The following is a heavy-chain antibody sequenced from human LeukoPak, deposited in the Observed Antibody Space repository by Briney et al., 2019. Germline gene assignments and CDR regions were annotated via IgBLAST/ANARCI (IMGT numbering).Heavy chain of an antibody. CDR1: GFTFSNAW. V-gene: IGHV3-49*04. CDR2: IRSKAYGGTT. Sequence: GGSLRLSCAASGFTFSNAWMSWVRQAPGKGLEWVGFIRSKAYGGTTEYAASVKGRFTISRDDSKSIAYLQMNSLKTEDTAVYYCTKAGGGYDSYYFDYWGQGTLATVSS. D-gene: IGHD1-26*01. CDR3: TKAGGGYDSYYFDY. J-gene: IGHJ4*02.